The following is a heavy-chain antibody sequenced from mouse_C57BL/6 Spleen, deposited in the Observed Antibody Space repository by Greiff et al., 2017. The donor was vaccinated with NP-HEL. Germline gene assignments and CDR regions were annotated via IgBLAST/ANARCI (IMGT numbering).Heavy chain of an antibody. D-gene: IGHD1-1*01. CDR1: GYTFTSYW. Sequence: QVQLQQPGAELVKPGASVKVSCKASGYTFTSYWMHWVKQRPGQGLEWIGRIHPSDSDTNYNQTFKGKATLTVDKSPSTAYMQLSSLTSEDSAVYYCAPHYGRAWFAYWGQGTLVTVSA. CDR3: APHYGRAWFAY. V-gene: IGHV1-74*01. J-gene: IGHJ3*01. CDR2: IHPSDSDT.